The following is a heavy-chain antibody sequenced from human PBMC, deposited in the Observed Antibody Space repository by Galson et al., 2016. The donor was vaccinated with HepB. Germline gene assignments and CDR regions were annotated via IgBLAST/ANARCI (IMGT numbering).Heavy chain of an antibody. CDR2: LSASGGAT. CDR3: AKGRTGTTGPVEY. CDR1: EFTFNTYA. Sequence: SLRLSCAASEFTFNTYAMSWVRQAPGKGLEWVSTLSASGGATYYSDSVKGRFTISRDNSKNTLYLQMNNLRDEDTAVYYCAKGRTGTTGPVEYWGQGTLVTVSS. J-gene: IGHJ4*02. V-gene: IGHV3-23*01. D-gene: IGHD1-1*01.